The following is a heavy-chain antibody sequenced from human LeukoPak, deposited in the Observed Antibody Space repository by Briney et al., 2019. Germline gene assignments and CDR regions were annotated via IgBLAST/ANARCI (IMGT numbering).Heavy chain of an antibody. D-gene: IGHD3-22*01. Sequence: PGGSLRLSCAASGFTFRNYAMYWVRQAPGKGLERVAIISSDGSNKYFADSVKGRFTSSRDNSKNTLYLQMNSLRVEGTAIYYCARDTTSHYYDSSGYSPFDYWGQGTLVTVSS. J-gene: IGHJ4*02. V-gene: IGHV3-30-3*01. CDR1: GFTFRNYA. CDR2: ISSDGSNK. CDR3: ARDTTSHYYDSSGYSPFDY.